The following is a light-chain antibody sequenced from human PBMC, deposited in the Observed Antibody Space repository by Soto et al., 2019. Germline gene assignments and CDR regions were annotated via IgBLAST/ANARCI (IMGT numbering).Light chain of an antibody. CDR2: EVT. CDR3: CSHAGDNTYV. Sequence: QSVLTQPPSASGAPGQSGTISCTGTSSDVGGYNYVSWYQQHPGKAPKLMIYEVTKRPSGVPDRFSVSKSGNTASLTVSGLQAEDEADYFCCSHAGDNTYVFGTGTKVTVL. J-gene: IGLJ1*01. V-gene: IGLV2-8*01. CDR1: SSDVGGYNY.